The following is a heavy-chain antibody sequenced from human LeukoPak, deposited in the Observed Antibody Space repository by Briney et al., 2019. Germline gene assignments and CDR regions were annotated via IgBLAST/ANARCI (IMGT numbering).Heavy chain of an antibody. CDR1: GFTFSSYW. J-gene: IGHJ2*01. CDR2: ITASGDST. D-gene: IGHD3-22*01. V-gene: IGHV3-23*01. CDR3: AKGYYDSSTNWYFDL. Sequence: PGGSLRLSCVVSGFTFSSYWMSWVRQAPGKGLEWVSGITASGDSTYYADSVKGRFTVSRDTSENTLYLQMNSLRAEDTAVYYCAKGYYDSSTNWYFDLWGRGTLVTVSS.